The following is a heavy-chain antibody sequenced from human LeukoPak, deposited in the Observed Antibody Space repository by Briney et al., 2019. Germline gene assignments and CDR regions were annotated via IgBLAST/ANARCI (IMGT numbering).Heavy chain of an antibody. Sequence: SETLSLTCTVSGGSISSYYWSWIRQPPGKGLEWIGYIYYSGSTNYNPSLESRVSISVDTSKNQVSLKLRSVTAADTAVYYCARDDSSGLHFDYWGQGTLVTVSS. CDR2: IYYSGST. D-gene: IGHD3-22*01. V-gene: IGHV4-59*01. CDR3: ARDDSSGLHFDY. CDR1: GGSISSYY. J-gene: IGHJ4*02.